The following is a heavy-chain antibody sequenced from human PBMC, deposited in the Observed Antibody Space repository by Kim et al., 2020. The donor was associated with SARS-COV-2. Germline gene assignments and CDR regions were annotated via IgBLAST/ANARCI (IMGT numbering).Heavy chain of an antibody. CDR3: ARGGPTGTTDYYYGLDV. J-gene: IGHJ6*02. Sequence: SVKGRFTISRDDAKNTLYLQMNSLRAEDTAVYYCARGGPTGTTDYYYGLDVWGQGTTVTVSS. D-gene: IGHD1-1*01. V-gene: IGHV3-74*01.